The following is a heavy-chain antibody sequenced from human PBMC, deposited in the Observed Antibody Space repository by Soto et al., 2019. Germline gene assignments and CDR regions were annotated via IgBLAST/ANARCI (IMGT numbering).Heavy chain of an antibody. J-gene: IGHJ2*01. D-gene: IGHD6-19*01. CDR1: GYTFTSYG. Sequence: QVPLVQSGAEVKKPGASVKVSCKASGYTFTSYGISWVRQAPGQGLEWMGWISAYNGNTTYAQKLQGRVTMTTDTSTSTAYMELRSLRTDDTAGYYCAGSSGWDEDYYFDLWGRGTLVTVSS. CDR3: AGSSGWDEDYYFDL. CDR2: ISAYNGNT. V-gene: IGHV1-18*01.